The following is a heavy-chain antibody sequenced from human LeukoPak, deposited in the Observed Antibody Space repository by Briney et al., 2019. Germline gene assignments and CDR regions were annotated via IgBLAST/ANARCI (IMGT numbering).Heavy chain of an antibody. CDR2: INHSGST. Sequence: SETLSLTCAVYGGSFSGYYWSWIRQPPGKGLGWIGEINHSGSTNYNPSLKSRVTISVDTSKNQFSLKLSSVTAADTAVYYCARDSSGWFRKGFDYWGQGTLVTVSS. D-gene: IGHD6-19*01. J-gene: IGHJ4*02. V-gene: IGHV4-34*01. CDR3: ARDSSGWFRKGFDY. CDR1: GGSFSGYY.